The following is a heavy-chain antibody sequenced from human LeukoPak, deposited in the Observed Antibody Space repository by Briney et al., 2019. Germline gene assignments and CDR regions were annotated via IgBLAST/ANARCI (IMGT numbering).Heavy chain of an antibody. D-gene: IGHD3-16*01. CDR3: ARSLWGYQFDY. CDR2: IYRGGTT. V-gene: IGHV3-66*02. Sequence: QPGGSLRPSCAASGFTASSNYMSWVRQAPGKGLEWVSVIYRGGTTYYADSVKGRFTISRDNSKNTLYLHMNSLRADDTAVYYCARSLWGYQFDYWGQGTLVTVSS. CDR1: GFTASSNY. J-gene: IGHJ4*02.